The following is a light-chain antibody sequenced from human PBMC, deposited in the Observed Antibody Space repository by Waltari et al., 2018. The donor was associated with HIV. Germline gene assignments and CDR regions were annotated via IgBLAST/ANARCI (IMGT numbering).Light chain of an antibody. J-gene: IGKJ2*01. V-gene: IGKV3-15*01. Sequence: LSCRASQSVSSNLAWYQQKPGQAPRLLIYGASTRATGIPARFSGSGSGTEFTLTISSLQSEDFAVYYCQQYNNWPLYTFGQGTKLEIK. CDR1: QSVSSN. CDR3: QQYNNWPLYT. CDR2: GAS.